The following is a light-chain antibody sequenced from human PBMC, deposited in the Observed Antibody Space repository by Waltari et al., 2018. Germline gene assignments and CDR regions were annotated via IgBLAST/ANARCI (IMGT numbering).Light chain of an antibody. CDR2: DVS. J-gene: IGLJ2*01. CDR1: SSDVGGYDY. V-gene: IGLV2-14*03. CDR3: SSYAGSSTGVV. Sequence: QSALTQPASVSGSPGQSITISCPGTSSDVGGYDYVSWYQQRPGKAPKPIIYDVSLRPSGVSNRFSASKSGSTASLTISGLQAEDEADYYCSSYAGSSTGVVFGGGTKLTVL.